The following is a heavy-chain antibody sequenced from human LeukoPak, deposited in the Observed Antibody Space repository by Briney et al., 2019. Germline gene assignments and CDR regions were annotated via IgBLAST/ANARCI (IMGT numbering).Heavy chain of an antibody. Sequence: SETLSLTCSVSGGSISLSYYYWGWIRQPPGKALEWIGSVYYSGTTSYNPSLKSRVTISVDMSKNHFSLKLSSVTAADTAVYYCAKHYMGSYHNRGLDYWGQGILVTVSS. J-gene: IGHJ4*02. CDR1: GGSISLSYYY. V-gene: IGHV4-39*01. D-gene: IGHD3-10*01. CDR2: VYYSGTT. CDR3: AKHYMGSYHNRGLDY.